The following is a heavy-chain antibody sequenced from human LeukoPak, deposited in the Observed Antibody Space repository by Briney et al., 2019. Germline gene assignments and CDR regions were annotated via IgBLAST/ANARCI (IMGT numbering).Heavy chain of an antibody. V-gene: IGHV1-2*02. CDR3: ARAGSLYDFWSGYSDY. Sequence: ASVKVSCKASGYTFTGYYMHWVRQAPGQGLEWMGWINPNSGGTNYARKFQGRVTMTRDTSISTAYMELSRLRPDDTAVYYCARAGSLYDFWSGYSDYWGQGTLVTVSS. J-gene: IGHJ4*02. CDR1: GYTFTGYY. D-gene: IGHD3-3*01. CDR2: INPNSGGT.